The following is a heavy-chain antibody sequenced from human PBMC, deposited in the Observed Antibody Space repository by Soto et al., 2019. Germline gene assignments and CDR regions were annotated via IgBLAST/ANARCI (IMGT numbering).Heavy chain of an antibody. J-gene: IGHJ4*02. V-gene: IGHV5-51*01. CDR3: ASPMKIFGVVFL. D-gene: IGHD3-3*01. Sequence: GESLKISCTGSGYSFNNYWVGWVRQRAGEGLEWMAMIHPSDPDILYSPSFQGQVTISADRSPSTASLQWSSLKASDTAMYYCASPMKIFGVVFLWGPGTLVTVSS. CDR2: IHPSDPDI. CDR1: GYSFNNYW.